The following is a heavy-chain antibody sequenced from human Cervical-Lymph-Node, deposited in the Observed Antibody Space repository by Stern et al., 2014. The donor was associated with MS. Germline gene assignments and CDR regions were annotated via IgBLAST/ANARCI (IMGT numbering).Heavy chain of an antibody. CDR2: LNPNSDDP. CDR3: AREATRIIVGIDY. D-gene: IGHD2/OR15-2a*01. CDR1: GYDFTGFF. J-gene: IGHJ4*02. Sequence: VQLVESGAKMKKPGASVRVSCKASGYDFTGFFIHWVRQVPGQGLEWMGRLNPNSDDPTYAQNFQDRVNLTRDTSIGTAYLELSRLTSADTAVYYCAREATRIIVGIDYWGQGTPVTVSS. V-gene: IGHV1-2*06.